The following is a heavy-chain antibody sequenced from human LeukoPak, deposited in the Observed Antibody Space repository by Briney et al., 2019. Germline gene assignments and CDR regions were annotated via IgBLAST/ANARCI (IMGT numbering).Heavy chain of an antibody. CDR1: GGSISSGGYY. D-gene: IGHD4-17*01. V-gene: IGHV4-31*03. Sequence: PSETLSLTCTVSGGSISSGGYYWSWIRQHPGKALEWSGYIYYSGSTNYNPSLKSRVTISVDTSKNQLSLKLSSVTAADTAVYYCARGSLAPYMTSVTTGYYYYGMDVWGQGTTVTVSS. CDR2: IYYSGST. CDR3: ARGSLAPYMTSVTTGYYYYGMDV. J-gene: IGHJ6*02.